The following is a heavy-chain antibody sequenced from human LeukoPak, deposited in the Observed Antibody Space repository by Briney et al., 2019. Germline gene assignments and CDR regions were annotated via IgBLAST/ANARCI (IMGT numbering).Heavy chain of an antibody. V-gene: IGHV3-30*03. CDR3: ARGRIGPDY. J-gene: IGHJ4*02. D-gene: IGHD3/OR15-3a*01. CDR1: GFTFSSYG. Sequence: GRSLRLSCAASGFTFSSYGMHWVRQAPGKGLEWVAVISYDGSNQYFADSVKGRFTISRDNSKNTLYMQMNSLRAEDTAVYYCARGRIGPDYWGQGTLLTVSS. CDR2: ISYDGSNQ.